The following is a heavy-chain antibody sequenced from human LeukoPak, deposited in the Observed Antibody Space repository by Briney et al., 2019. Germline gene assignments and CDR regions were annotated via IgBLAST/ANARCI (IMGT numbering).Heavy chain of an antibody. CDR3: ARDRGYLQH. CDR1: GGSISSYY. CDR2: IYYSGST. V-gene: IGHV4-59*01. Sequence: SETLSLTCTVSGGSISSYYWSWIRQPPGKGLEWIGYIYYSGSTNYNPSLKSRVTISVDTSKNQFSLKLSSVTAADTAVYYCARDRGYLQHWGQGTLVTVSS. D-gene: IGHD5-24*01. J-gene: IGHJ1*01.